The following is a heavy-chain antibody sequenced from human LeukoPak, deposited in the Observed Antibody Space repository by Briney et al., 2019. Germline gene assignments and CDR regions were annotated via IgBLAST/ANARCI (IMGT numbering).Heavy chain of an antibody. CDR1: GYTFTGYS. V-gene: IGHV1-2*02. D-gene: IGHD3-10*01. CDR3: ARSRTGSGFLFDY. J-gene: IGHJ4*02. CDR2: ISPNSGGT. Sequence: ASVKVSCKASGYTFTGYSMHWVRQAPGQGLEWMGWISPNSGGTDYAQKFQGRVTMTRDTSISTAYMELSRLRSDDTAVYYCARSRTGSGFLFDYWGQGTLVTVSS.